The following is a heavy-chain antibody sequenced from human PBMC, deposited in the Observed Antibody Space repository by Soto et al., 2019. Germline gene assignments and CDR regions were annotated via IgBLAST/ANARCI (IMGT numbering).Heavy chain of an antibody. CDR2: ISGYNGDT. Sequence: ASVKVSCKASGYTFTRYGIRWVRQAPGQGLEWMGWISGYNGDTNYAQKFQDRVSMTIDTSTGTAYMELRSLTSDDTAIYYCAKNGQPPYYYYGLDVWGQGTKVTVSS. D-gene: IGHD2-8*01. CDR1: GYTFTRYG. J-gene: IGHJ6*02. V-gene: IGHV1-18*01. CDR3: AKNGQPPYYYYGLDV.